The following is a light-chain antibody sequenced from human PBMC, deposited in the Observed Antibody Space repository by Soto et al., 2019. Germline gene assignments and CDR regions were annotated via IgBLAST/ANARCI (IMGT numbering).Light chain of an antibody. J-gene: IGKJ3*01. CDR3: LQHHSYPLT. CDR1: QGIRDD. Sequence: DAQMTQSPSSLSASVGDRVTITCLASQGIRDDLGWYQQKPGKAPKHLIYAASSLRSGVQSRFSGSGSVTEFTLTISSLQPEDSATYYCLQHHSYPLTCGPGTKVEI. CDR2: AAS. V-gene: IGKV1-17*01.